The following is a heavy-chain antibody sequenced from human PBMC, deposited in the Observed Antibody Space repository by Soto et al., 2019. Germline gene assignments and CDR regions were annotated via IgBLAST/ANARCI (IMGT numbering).Heavy chain of an antibody. CDR3: AKDLTRQLAYWLDP. J-gene: IGHJ5*02. Sequence: ASVKVSCKASGFSFTGYCIHWLRQAPGQGLEWMGWINAHSGGTEYAQKFQGRVTLTRDTSIATAYLTLTSLTSDDTALYYCAKDLTRQLAYWLDPWGQGTQVTVSS. D-gene: IGHD6-6*01. CDR1: GFSFTGYC. V-gene: IGHV1-2*02. CDR2: INAHSGGT.